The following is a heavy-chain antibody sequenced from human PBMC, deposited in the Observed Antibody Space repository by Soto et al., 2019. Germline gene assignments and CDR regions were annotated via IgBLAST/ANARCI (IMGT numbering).Heavy chain of an antibody. Sequence: GGSLRLSCAASGFTFSSYAMSWVRQAPGKGLEWVSATSGSGGSTYYADSVKGRFTISRDNSKNTLYLQMNSLRAEDTAVYYCAKNLAVYSSSWFDYWGQGTLVTVSS. J-gene: IGHJ4*02. D-gene: IGHD6-13*01. CDR1: GFTFSSYA. CDR2: TSGSGGST. CDR3: AKNLAVYSSSWFDY. V-gene: IGHV3-23*01.